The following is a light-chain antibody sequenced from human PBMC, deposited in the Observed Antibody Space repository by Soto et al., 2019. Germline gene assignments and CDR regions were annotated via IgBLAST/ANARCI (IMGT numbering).Light chain of an antibody. V-gene: IGKV3-15*01. CDR2: DAS. CDR1: ERVGSH. Sequence: EMAMTQSPGTLSVSPGARVTLSCRARERVGSHLAWYQQKPGQAPRLLIYDASTRATDIPARFSGSGSETEFTLTISSLQSEDFAVYNCQQYKNWPLNFGQGTRLEIK. J-gene: IGKJ5*01. CDR3: QQYKNWPLN.